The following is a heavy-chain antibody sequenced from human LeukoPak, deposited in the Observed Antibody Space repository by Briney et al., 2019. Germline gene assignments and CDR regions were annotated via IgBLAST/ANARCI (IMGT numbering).Heavy chain of an antibody. Sequence: PGGSLRLSCAASGFTFDDYAMHWVRQAPGKGLEGVSGSSWYSGSIGYADSVKGRFTISRDNAKNSLYLQMNSLTAEDTALYSCEKDNGAAFDYWGQGTLVTVSS. CDR1: GFTFDDYA. J-gene: IGHJ4*02. CDR2: SSWYSGSI. D-gene: IGHD4/OR15-4a*01. V-gene: IGHV3-9*01. CDR3: EKDNGAAFDY.